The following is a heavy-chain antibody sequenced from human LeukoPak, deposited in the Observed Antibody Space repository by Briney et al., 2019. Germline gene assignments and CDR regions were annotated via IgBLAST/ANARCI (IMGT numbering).Heavy chain of an antibody. J-gene: IGHJ6*03. V-gene: IGHV3-23*01. D-gene: IGHD2-2*01. Sequence: GGSLRLSCAASGFTFSSYAMSWVRQAPGKGLEWVSAISGSGGSTYYADSVKGRFTISRDNAKNSLYLQMNSLRAEDTAVYYCARPSRHCSSTSCPLPNYYYYYYMDVWGKGTTVTVSS. CDR2: ISGSGGST. CDR1: GFTFSSYA. CDR3: ARPSRHCSSTSCPLPNYYYYYYMDV.